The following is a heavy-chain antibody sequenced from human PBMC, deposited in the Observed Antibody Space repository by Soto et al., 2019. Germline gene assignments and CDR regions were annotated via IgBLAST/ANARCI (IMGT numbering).Heavy chain of an antibody. V-gene: IGHV5-51*01. Sequence: GESLKISCKGSGYSFTSYWIGWVRQMPGKGLEWMGIIYPGDSDTRYSPSFQGQVTIPADKSISTAYLQWSSLKASDTAMYYCARQGGSSWYPRAAFDIRAQRTMVTVSS. J-gene: IGHJ3*02. CDR3: ARQGGSSWYPRAAFDI. D-gene: IGHD6-13*01. CDR2: IYPGDSDT. CDR1: GYSFTSYW.